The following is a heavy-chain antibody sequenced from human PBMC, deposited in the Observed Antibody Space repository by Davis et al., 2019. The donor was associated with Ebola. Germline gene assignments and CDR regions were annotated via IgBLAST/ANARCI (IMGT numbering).Heavy chain of an antibody. CDR2: MSYDGSNE. CDR3: AKDEPQIYDFRSGYYDS. J-gene: IGHJ4*02. D-gene: IGHD3-3*01. Sequence: PGGSLRLSRATSGFTFSSYAIHWVRQAPGKGLEWVAVMSYDGSNEYYADSVKGRFIISRDISKKTLYLQMNSLRAEDTAVYYCAKDEPQIYDFRSGYYDSWGPGTLVTVSS. CDR1: GFTFSSYA. V-gene: IGHV3-30*18.